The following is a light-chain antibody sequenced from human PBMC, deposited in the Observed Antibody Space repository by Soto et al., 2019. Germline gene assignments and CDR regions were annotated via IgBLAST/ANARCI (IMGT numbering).Light chain of an antibody. CDR1: QSLNSN. Sequence: ILLTQSPATLSVSPGERVTLSCRASQSLNSNLAWYQQRPGQAPRLLIYDTSTRATGIPARFSGSGSETEFTLTISSLQSEDFAVYYCQQYNNWWTFGQGTKVEIK. CDR2: DTS. V-gene: IGKV3-15*01. J-gene: IGKJ1*01. CDR3: QQYNNWWT.